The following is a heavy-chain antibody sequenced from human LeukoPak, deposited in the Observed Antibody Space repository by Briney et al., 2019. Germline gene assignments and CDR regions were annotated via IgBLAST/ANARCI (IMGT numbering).Heavy chain of an antibody. Sequence: PSETLSLTCTVSGGSISSSSYYWGWIRQPPGKGLEWIGSIYYSGSTYYNPSLKSRVTISVDTSKNQFSLKLSSVTAADTAVYYCARGSGQKSRDWAAAGPGAFDIWGQGTMVTVSS. CDR1: GGSISSSSYY. D-gene: IGHD6-13*01. CDR3: ARGSGQKSRDWAAAGPGAFDI. J-gene: IGHJ3*02. CDR2: IYYSGST. V-gene: IGHV4-39*07.